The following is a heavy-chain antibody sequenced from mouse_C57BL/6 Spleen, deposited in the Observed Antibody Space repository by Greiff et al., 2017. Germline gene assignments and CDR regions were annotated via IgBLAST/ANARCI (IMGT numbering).Heavy chain of an antibody. Sequence: EVKLVEPGGGLVQPKGSLKLSCAASGFSFNTYAMNWVRQAPGKGVEWVARIRSKSNNYATYYADSVKDRFTISRDDSESMLYLQMNNVKTEDTAMYYCGDGLLDYWGQGTSVTVSS. V-gene: IGHV10-1*01. D-gene: IGHD1-2*01. J-gene: IGHJ4*01. CDR3: GDGLLDY. CDR1: GFSFNTYA. CDR2: IRSKSNNYAT.